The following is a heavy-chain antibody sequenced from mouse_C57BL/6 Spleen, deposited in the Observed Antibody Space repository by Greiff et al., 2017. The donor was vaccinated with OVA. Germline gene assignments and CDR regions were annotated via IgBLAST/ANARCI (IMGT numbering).Heavy chain of an antibody. J-gene: IGHJ4*01. CDR3: ARREDYYGSSLYYYAMDY. CDR1: GFSLTSYG. V-gene: IGHV2-5*01. D-gene: IGHD1-1*01. CDR2: IWRGGST. Sequence: VQVVESGPGLVQPSQSLSITCTVSGFSLTSYGVHWVRQSPGKGLEWLGVIWRGGSTDYNAAFMSRLSITKDNSKSQVFFKMNSLQADDTAIYYCARREDYYGSSLYYYAMDYWGQGTSVTVSS.